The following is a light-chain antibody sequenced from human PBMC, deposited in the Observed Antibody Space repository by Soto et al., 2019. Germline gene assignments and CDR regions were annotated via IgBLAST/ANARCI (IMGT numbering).Light chain of an antibody. V-gene: IGLV2-14*01. Sequence: QCALTQPASVSGSPGQSITISCTGTSSDVGCYNYVSWYQQHPGKAPKLMIYDVSNRPSGVSNRFSGSKSGNTASLTISGLQAVDEADYYCSSYTSSSTLGVFGTGTKVTVL. CDR2: DVS. J-gene: IGLJ1*01. CDR1: SSDVGCYNY. CDR3: SSYTSSSTLGV.